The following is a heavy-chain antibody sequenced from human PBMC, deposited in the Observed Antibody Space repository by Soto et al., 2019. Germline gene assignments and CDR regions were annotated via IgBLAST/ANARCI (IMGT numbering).Heavy chain of an antibody. CDR1: GFTFNSYA. J-gene: IGHJ4*02. CDR2: VSGLGATT. V-gene: IGHV3-23*01. CDR3: AKRSQYSCSYYFTS. D-gene: IGHD2-2*01. Sequence: GGSLRLSCAASGFTFNSYAMSWVRQAPGKGLEWVSGVSGLGATTHYADSVQGRFTISRDNSRNTLYLHMHSLRAEAPAVSYCAKRSQYSCSYYFTSGDQGTLDAAST.